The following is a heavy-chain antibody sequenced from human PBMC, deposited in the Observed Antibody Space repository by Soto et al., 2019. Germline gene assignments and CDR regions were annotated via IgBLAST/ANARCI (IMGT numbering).Heavy chain of an antibody. Sequence: QVHLVGSGGGVVQPGRSLRLSCAASGFTFSTYGMHCVRQAPGKGLEWVAVISYDGTTNYYADSVKGRFTISRDNSMDTLYLHMTTLRAEDTAVDYCAKDYGRVDYYPFLTYVPEYWGQGTLVTVSS. V-gene: IGHV3-30*18. CDR3: AKDYGRVDYYPFLTYVPEY. CDR2: ISYDGTTN. J-gene: IGHJ4*02. CDR1: GFTFSTYG. D-gene: IGHD1-26*01.